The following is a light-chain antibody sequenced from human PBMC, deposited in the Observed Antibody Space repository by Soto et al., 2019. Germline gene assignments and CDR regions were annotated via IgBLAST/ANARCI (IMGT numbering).Light chain of an antibody. CDR2: GAF. V-gene: IGKV3-15*01. CDR3: QQYNNWPRT. CDR1: QSVSSN. J-gene: IGKJ1*01. Sequence: EVVMTQSPATLSVSPGERATLSCRASQSVSSNLAWYHQKPGQAPRLLIYGAFTRATGVPAGFSGSGSGTEFTLTISSLQSEDFAVYYCQQYNNWPRTFGQGTKVEIK.